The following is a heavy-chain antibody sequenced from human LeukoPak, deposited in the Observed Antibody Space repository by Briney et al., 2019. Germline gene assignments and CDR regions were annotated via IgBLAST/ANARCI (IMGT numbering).Heavy chain of an antibody. CDR1: GGSISSYY. V-gene: IGHV4-59*01. CDR3: ARATLGPLFDY. Sequence: PSETLSLTCTVSGGSISSYYWSWIRQPPGKGLEWIGYIYYSGSTNYNPSLKSRVTISVDTSKNQFSLKLSSVTAADTAVYYCARATLGPLFDYRGQGTLVTVSS. J-gene: IGHJ4*02. CDR2: IYYSGST.